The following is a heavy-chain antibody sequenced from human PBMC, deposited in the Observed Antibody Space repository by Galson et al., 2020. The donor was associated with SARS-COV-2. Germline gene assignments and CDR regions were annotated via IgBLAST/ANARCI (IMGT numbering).Heavy chain of an antibody. J-gene: IGHJ6*02. CDR2: IYPGDSET. D-gene: IGHD4-4*01. CDR1: GYSFSNYW. V-gene: IGHV5-51*01. CDR3: ARRRSNTYYYFYAMDV. Sequence: GESLKISCKGSGYSFSNYWIGWVRQMPGKGLEWMGIIYPGDSETRYSPSFQGQVTISADKSTNTAYLQWSSLKASDTAVYYCARRRSNTYYYFYAMDVWGQGTTVTVSS.